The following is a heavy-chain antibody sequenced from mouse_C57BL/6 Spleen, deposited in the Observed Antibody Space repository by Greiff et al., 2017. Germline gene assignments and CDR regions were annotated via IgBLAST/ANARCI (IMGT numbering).Heavy chain of an antibody. CDR3: ALDGYYWYFDV. Sequence: QVQLQQSGAELVRPGTSVKVSCKASGYAFTNYLIEWVKQRPGQGLEWIGMINPGSGGTNYNQKFKGKATLTADKSSSTAYMQLSSLTSEDSAVYCCALDGYYWYFDVWGTGTTVTVSS. V-gene: IGHV1-54*01. J-gene: IGHJ1*03. CDR2: INPGSGGT. D-gene: IGHD2-3*01. CDR1: GYAFTNYL.